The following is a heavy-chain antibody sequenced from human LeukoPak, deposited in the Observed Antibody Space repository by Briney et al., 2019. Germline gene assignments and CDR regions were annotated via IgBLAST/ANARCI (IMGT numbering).Heavy chain of an antibody. V-gene: IGHV4-39*07. D-gene: IGHD5-18*01. J-gene: IGHJ6*03. CDR1: GGSISSSSYY. CDR2: IYYSGST. CDR3: ARGGTAMVLSYYYYYYMDV. Sequence: SETLSLTCTVSGGSISSSSYYWGWIRQPPGKGLEWIGSIYYSGSTYYNPSLKSRVTISVDTSKNQFSLKLSSVTAADTAVYYCARGGTAMVLSYYYYYYMDVWGKGTTVAVSS.